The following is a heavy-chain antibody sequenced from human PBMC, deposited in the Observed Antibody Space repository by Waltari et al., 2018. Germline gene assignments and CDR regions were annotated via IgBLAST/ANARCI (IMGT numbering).Heavy chain of an antibody. J-gene: IGHJ6*02. Sequence: QVQLVESGGGVVQPGRSLRLSCAASGFTFSSYGMHWVRQATGKGLEWVAVIWYDGSNKYYADSVKGRFTISRDNSKNTLYLQMNSLRAEDTAVYYCARDLMYYYGSGSYFRYGMDVWGQGTTVTVSS. CDR3: ARDLMYYYGSGSYFRYGMDV. CDR2: IWYDGSNK. V-gene: IGHV3-33*01. CDR1: GFTFSSYG. D-gene: IGHD3-10*01.